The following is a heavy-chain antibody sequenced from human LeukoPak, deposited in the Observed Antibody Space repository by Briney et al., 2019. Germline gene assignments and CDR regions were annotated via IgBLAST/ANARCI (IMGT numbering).Heavy chain of an antibody. CDR3: ASGHYCSSTSCSADDAFDI. V-gene: IGHV5-51*01. J-gene: IGHJ3*02. CDR1: GYSFTNYW. Sequence: GESLKISCKGSGYSFTNYWIGWVRQMPGKGLEWMGIIYPGDSDTRYSPSFQGQVTISADKSISTAYLQWSSLKASDTAMYYCASGHYCSSTSCSADDAFDIWGQGTMVTVSS. CDR2: IYPGDSDT. D-gene: IGHD2-2*01.